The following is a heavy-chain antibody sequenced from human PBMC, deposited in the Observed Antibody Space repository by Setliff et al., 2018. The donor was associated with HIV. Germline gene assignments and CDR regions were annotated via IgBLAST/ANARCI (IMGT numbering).Heavy chain of an antibody. CDR1: GFTFDDFA. Sequence: PGGSLRLSCAASGFTFDDFAMQWVRQAPGKGLEWVAGISWNSGQIGYADSVKGRFTISRDNAKNSLYLQMNSLRAEDTALYYCARDKFTLIVVPQIWGQGTMVTVSS. CDR2: ISWNSGQI. J-gene: IGHJ3*02. CDR3: ARDKFTLIVVPQI. D-gene: IGHD3-22*01. V-gene: IGHV3-9*01.